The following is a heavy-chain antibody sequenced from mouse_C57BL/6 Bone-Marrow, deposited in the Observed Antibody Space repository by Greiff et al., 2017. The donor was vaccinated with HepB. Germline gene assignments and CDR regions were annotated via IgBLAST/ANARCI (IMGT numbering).Heavy chain of an antibody. CDR3: TVTTVVATDY. CDR1: GFTFSNYW. Sequence: EVMLVESGGGLVQPGGSMKLSCVASGFTFSNYWMNWVRQSPEKGLEWVAQIRLKSDNYATNYAESVKGRFTISRDDSKSSVDLQMNNLRAEDTGISYCTVTTVVATDYWGQGTTLTVSS. CDR2: IRLKSDNYAT. D-gene: IGHD1-1*01. J-gene: IGHJ2*01. V-gene: IGHV6-3*01.